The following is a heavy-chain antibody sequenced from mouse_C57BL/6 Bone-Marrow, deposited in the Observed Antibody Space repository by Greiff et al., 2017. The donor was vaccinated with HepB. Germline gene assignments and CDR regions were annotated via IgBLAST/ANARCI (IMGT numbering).Heavy chain of an antibody. CDR2: INPNNGGT. CDR1: GYTFTDYY. CDR3: ARRTPPYYYAMDY. V-gene: IGHV1-26*01. J-gene: IGHJ4*01. Sequence: EVQLQQSGPELVKPGASVKISCKASGYTFTDYYMNWVKQSHGKSLEWIGDINPNNGGTSYNQKFKGKATLTVDKSSSTAYMELRSLTSEDSAVYYCARRTPPYYYAMDYWGQGTSVTVSS.